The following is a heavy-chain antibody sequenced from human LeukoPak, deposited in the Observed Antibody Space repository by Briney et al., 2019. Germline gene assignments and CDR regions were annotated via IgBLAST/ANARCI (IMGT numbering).Heavy chain of an antibody. Sequence: PSETLSLTCAAYGGSFSGYYWSWIRQPPGKGLEWIGEINHSGSTNYNPSLKSRVTISVDTSKNQFSLKLSSVTAADTAVYYCASLGAYYYDSSGPNAFDIWGQGTMVTVSS. CDR3: ASLGAYYYDSSGPNAFDI. CDR2: INHSGST. J-gene: IGHJ3*02. V-gene: IGHV4-34*01. CDR1: GGSFSGYY. D-gene: IGHD3-22*01.